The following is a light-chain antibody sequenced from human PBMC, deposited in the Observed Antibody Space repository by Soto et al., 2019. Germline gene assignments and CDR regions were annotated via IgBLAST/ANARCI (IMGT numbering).Light chain of an antibody. V-gene: IGKV1-39*01. CDR1: HSITTY. Sequence: DIQMTQSPSSLSASVGDRVTITCRASHSITTYLIWYQQKLGKAPKLLIYAASTLQSGVPSRFSGSGSGTDFTLTISSLQPEDSATYYCQQYNTFLTFGGGTKVDI. CDR2: AAS. J-gene: IGKJ4*01. CDR3: QQYNTFLT.